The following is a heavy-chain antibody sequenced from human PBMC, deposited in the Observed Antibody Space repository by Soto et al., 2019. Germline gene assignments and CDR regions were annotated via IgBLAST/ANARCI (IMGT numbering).Heavy chain of an antibody. Sequence: EVQLVESGGGLVQPGRSLRLSCVASGLTFDDYAMHWVRQAPEKGLEWVSGISWNSGSIGYADSVKGRFTISRDNAKNSLYLQMNSLIAEDTALYYCAKDMGYDNRGYFDYWGQGTLVTVSS. CDR2: ISWNSGSI. CDR1: GLTFDDYA. D-gene: IGHD3-22*01. V-gene: IGHV3-9*01. J-gene: IGHJ4*02. CDR3: AKDMGYDNRGYFDY.